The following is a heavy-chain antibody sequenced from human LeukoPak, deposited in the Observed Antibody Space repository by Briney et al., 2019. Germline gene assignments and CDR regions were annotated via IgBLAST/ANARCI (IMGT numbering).Heavy chain of an antibody. CDR3: ARGWFGELPFDY. Sequence: SQTLSLTCTVSGASISSGDHYWSWIRQPPGKGLEWIGYIFYNGSTHSNPSLKSRFTVSVATSKNQFPLRLKSVTAADTAVYYCARGWFGELPFDYWGQGTLVTVSS. CDR1: GASISSGDHY. J-gene: IGHJ4*02. V-gene: IGHV4-30-4*01. CDR2: IFYNGST. D-gene: IGHD3-10*01.